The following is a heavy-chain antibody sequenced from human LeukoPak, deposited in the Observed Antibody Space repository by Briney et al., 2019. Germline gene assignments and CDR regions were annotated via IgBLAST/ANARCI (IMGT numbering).Heavy chain of an antibody. Sequence: SETLSLTCTVSGGSISSYYWSWIRQPRGKGLELIGYIYYSGSTNYNPSLKSRVTISVDTSKNQFSLKLSSVTATDTAVYSCVCFGVTHPHDYYYIDVRGKGTTVTVSS. CDR3: VCFGVTHPHDYYYIDV. V-gene: IGHV4-59*12. J-gene: IGHJ6*03. D-gene: IGHD3-3*01. CDR2: IYYSGST. CDR1: GGSISSYY.